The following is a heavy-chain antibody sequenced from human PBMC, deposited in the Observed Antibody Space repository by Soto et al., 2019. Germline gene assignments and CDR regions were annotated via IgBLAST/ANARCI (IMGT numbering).Heavy chain of an antibody. Sequence: GGSLRLSCAASGFTFSSYEMNWVRQAPGKGLEWVSYISSSGSTIYYADSVKGRFTISRDNAENSLYLQMNSLRAEDTAVYYCARDGVGVYSSGYYYYYGMDVWGQGTTVTVSS. J-gene: IGHJ6*02. CDR2: ISSSGSTI. CDR3: ARDGVGVYSSGYYYYYGMDV. V-gene: IGHV3-48*03. CDR1: GFTFSSYE. D-gene: IGHD2-8*01.